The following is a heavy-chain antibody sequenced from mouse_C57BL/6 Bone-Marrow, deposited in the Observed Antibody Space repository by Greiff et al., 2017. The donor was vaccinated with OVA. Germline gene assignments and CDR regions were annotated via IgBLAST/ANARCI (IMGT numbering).Heavy chain of an antibody. CDR3: ARNRYDGYDAGYDFDY. CDR2: IGPGSGST. J-gene: IGHJ2*01. V-gene: IGHV1-77*01. D-gene: IGHD2-2*01. Sequence: QVQLQQSGAELVKPGASVKISCKASGYTFTDYYINWVKQRPGQGLEWIGKIGPGSGSTYYNEKFKGKATLTADKSSSTAYMQLSSLTSEDSAVYFCARNRYDGYDAGYDFDYWGQGTTLTVSS. CDR1: GYTFTDYY.